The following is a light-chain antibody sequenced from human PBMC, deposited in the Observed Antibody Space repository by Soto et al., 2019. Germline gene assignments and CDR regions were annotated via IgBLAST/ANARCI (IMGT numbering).Light chain of an antibody. CDR1: SSDVGGYNL. J-gene: IGLJ1*01. Sequence: QSALTQPASVSGSLGQAITISCTGTSSDVGGYNLVSWYQQHPGKAPKLMIYEVTKRPSGVSNRFSASKSGDTASLTISGLQAEDEADYYRAAWDDGLHSYVFGTGTKV. CDR2: EVT. V-gene: IGLV2-23*02. CDR3: AAWDDGLHSYV.